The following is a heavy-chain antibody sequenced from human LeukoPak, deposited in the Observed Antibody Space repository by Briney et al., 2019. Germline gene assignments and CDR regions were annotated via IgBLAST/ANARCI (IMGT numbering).Heavy chain of an antibody. CDR2: ISGRDEST. V-gene: IGHV3-23*01. CDR3: AKVTGTTNY. CDR1: GLTFSNHA. J-gene: IGHJ4*02. D-gene: IGHD1-1*01. Sequence: PGGSLRLSCAVSGLTFSNHALSWVRQVPGKGLEWVSAISGRDESTYYADSVKGRFTISRDNSKSTLYLQMSSLRAEDTAVYHCAKVTGTTNYWGQGTLVTVSS.